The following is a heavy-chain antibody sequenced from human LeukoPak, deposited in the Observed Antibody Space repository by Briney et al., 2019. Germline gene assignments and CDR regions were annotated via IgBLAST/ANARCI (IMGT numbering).Heavy chain of an antibody. V-gene: IGHV4-59*01. D-gene: IGHD1-26*01. CDR3: ARLALQEVGATQTYYLDY. Sequence: SETLSLTCTVSGGSISSYYWSWIRQPPGKGLEWIGYIYYTGSTNYSPSTNYSPSLKGRVTISVDTSKNQFSLKLSSVTAADTAVYYCARLALQEVGATQTYYLDYWGQGTLVTVSS. CDR1: GGSISSYY. CDR2: IYYTGSTNYSPST. J-gene: IGHJ4*02.